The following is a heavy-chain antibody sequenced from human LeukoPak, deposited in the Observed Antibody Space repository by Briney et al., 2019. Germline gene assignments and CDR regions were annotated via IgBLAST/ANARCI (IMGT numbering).Heavy chain of an antibody. CDR2: INHSGST. CDR1: GGSFSGYY. D-gene: IGHD2-21*01. CDR3: ARGRIASGAYYYYMDV. Sequence: SETLSLTCAVFGGSFSGYYWSWIRKPPGKGLEWIGEINHSGSTIYNPSFKSRVTISVDTSKKQVSLKLSSVTAAETAVYYCARGRIASGAYYYYMDVWGKGTTVTVSS. V-gene: IGHV4-34*01. J-gene: IGHJ6*03.